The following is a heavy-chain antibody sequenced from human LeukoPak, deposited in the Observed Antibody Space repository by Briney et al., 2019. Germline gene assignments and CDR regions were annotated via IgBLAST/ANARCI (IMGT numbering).Heavy chain of an antibody. Sequence: PGGSLRLSCAVSGLTFRDYYMGWIRQAPGKGLEWVSYITSSGGGVYYADSVKGRFTISRDNTKSSLYLQMNSPRADDTAIYYCARVYHDVFDIWGQGTMVTVSS. CDR1: GLTFRDYY. CDR2: ITSSGGGV. D-gene: IGHD2-2*01. CDR3: ARVYHDVFDI. V-gene: IGHV3-11*04. J-gene: IGHJ3*02.